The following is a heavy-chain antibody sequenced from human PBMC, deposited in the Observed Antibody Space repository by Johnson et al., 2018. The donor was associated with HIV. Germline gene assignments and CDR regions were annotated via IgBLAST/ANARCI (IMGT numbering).Heavy chain of an antibody. CDR1: GFTFSSFW. J-gene: IGHJ3*02. CDR3: ARGLGAAAGAFDI. V-gene: IGHV3-7*02. Sequence: VQLVESGGGLVQPGGSLRLSCAASGFTFSSFWMTWVRQAPGKGLEWVANIKQDGSEKHYVDSVKGRFTISRDNAKNSLYLQMNSLRAEDTAVYYCARGLGAAAGAFDIWGQGTMVTVSS. D-gene: IGHD6-13*01. CDR2: IKQDGSEK.